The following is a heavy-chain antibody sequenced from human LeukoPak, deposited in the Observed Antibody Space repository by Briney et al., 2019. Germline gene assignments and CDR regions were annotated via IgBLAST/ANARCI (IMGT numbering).Heavy chain of an antibody. CDR2: IIPILGIA. D-gene: IGHD4-17*01. V-gene: IGHV1-69*04. J-gene: IGHJ4*02. Sequence: SVKVSCKASGGTFSSYAISWVRQAPGQGLEWMGRIIPILGIANYAQKFQGRVTITADKSTSTAYMELSSLRSEDTAVYYCARAFGDYEGGDYWGQGTLVTVSS. CDR3: ARAFGDYEGGDY. CDR1: GGTFSSYA.